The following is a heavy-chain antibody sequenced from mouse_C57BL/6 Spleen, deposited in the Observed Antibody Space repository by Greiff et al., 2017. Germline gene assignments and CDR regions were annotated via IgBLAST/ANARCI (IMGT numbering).Heavy chain of an antibody. D-gene: IGHD2-5*01. Sequence: VQLQQPGAELVKPGASVKMSCKASGYTFTSYWITWVKQRPGQGLEWIGDIYPGSGSTNYNEKFKSKATLTVDTSSSTAYMQLSSLTSEDSAVYSCAKEKGVGYYSNSLDYWGQGTTLTVSS. CDR2: IYPGSGST. J-gene: IGHJ2*01. CDR1: GYTFTSYW. V-gene: IGHV1-55*01. CDR3: AKEKGVGYYSNSLDY.